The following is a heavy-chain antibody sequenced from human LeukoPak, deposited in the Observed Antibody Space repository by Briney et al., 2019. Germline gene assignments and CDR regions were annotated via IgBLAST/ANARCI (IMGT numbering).Heavy chain of an antibody. CDR1: GGTFSSYA. CDR3: ARVGQWLSNRMYYFDY. V-gene: IGHV1-69*05. Sequence: ASVKVSCKASGGTFSSYAISWVRQAPGQGLEWMGGIIPIFGTANYAQKFQGRVTITTDESTSTAYMELSSLRSEDTAVYYCARVGQWLSNRMYYFDYWGQGTLVTVSS. D-gene: IGHD6-19*01. CDR2: IIPIFGTA. J-gene: IGHJ4*02.